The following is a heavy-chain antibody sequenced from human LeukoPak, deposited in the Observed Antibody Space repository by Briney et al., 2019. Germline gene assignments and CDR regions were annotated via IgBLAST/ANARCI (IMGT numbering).Heavy chain of an antibody. D-gene: IGHD2-15*01. J-gene: IGHJ6*02. CDR1: GFTFSSFA. CDR2: ISGSGGST. Sequence: GGSLRLSCAASGFTFSSFAMSWVRQAPGKGLEWVSVISGSGGSTYYADSVKGRFTISRDSSKNTVYLHMNSLRAEDTAVYYCAKGVVPYYYYAMDVWGQGTTVTVSS. V-gene: IGHV3-23*01. CDR3: AKGVVPYYYYAMDV.